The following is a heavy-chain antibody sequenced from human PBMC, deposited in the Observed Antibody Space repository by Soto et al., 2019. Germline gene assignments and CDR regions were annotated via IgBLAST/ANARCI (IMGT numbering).Heavy chain of an antibody. J-gene: IGHJ6*02. CDR2: INPKSGGT. CDR1: GCSFTEYH. D-gene: IGHD2-8*01. Sequence: AAVKVSCKASGCSFTEYHIHWVRQAPGQGLEWLGRINPKSGGTSTAQKFQGWVTMTTDTSISTASMELTRLTSDDTAIYYCARGDSTDCSNGVCSFFYNHDMDVWGQGTTVTVS. CDR3: ARGDSTDCSNGVCSFFYNHDMDV. V-gene: IGHV1-2*04.